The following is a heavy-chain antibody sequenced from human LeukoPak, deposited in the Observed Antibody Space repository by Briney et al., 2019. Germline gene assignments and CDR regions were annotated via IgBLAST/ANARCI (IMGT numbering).Heavy chain of an antibody. CDR2: INPSGGST. V-gene: IGHV1-46*01. D-gene: IGHD6-19*01. J-gene: IGHJ3*02. Sequence: ASVKVSCKASGYTFTSYYMHWVRQAPGQGLEWMGIINPSGGSTSYAQKFQGRVTMTRDTSTSTVYMELSSLRSEDTAVYYCAKGSSSGWYNDAFDIWGQGTMVTVSS. CDR3: AKGSSSGWYNDAFDI. CDR1: GYTFTSYY.